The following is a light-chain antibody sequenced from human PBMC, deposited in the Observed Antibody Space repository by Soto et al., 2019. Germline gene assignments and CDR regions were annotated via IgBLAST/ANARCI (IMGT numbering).Light chain of an antibody. CDR3: QQYGSWT. V-gene: IGKV3-20*01. Sequence: EIALTQSPGTLFVSPGERGTLSCRASQTISSSYLAWYRQKPGQAPSLLIYGTSSSATGIPDRFSGSGSGTDFTLTISRLEPEDSAIYYCQQYGSWTFGQGTKVEIK. J-gene: IGKJ1*01. CDR1: QTISSSY. CDR2: GTS.